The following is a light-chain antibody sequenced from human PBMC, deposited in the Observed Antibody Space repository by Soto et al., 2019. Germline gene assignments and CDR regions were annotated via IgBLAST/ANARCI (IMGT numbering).Light chain of an antibody. J-gene: IGKJ1*01. CDR3: QQYAYWPET. V-gene: IGKV3D-15*01. Sequence: EIVLTQFPDTVSVTPWDTVTLSCGASQSVRTNLAWYQQRPGQAPRLLIHYSSTRATDVPARFSGSGSGTNFTLAISSLQSEDFAVYFCQQYAYWPETFGQGTKVDIK. CDR2: YSS. CDR1: QSVRTN.